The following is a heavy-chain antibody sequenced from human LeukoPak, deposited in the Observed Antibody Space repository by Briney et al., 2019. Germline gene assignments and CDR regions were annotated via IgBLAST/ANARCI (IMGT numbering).Heavy chain of an antibody. CDR2: INHSGST. D-gene: IGHD2-15*01. CDR1: GGSFSGYY. CDR3: ARHRSRRVVVVAATSNWFDP. J-gene: IGHJ5*02. V-gene: IGHV4-34*01. Sequence: SETLSLTCAVYGGSFSGYYWSWIRQPPGKGLEWIGEINHSGSTNYNPSLKSRVTISVDTSKNQFSLKLSSVTAADTAVYYCARHRSRRVVVVAATSNWFDPWGQGTLVTVSS.